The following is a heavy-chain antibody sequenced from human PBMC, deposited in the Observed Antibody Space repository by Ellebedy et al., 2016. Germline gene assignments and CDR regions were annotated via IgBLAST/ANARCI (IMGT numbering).Heavy chain of an antibody. CDR3: AKAQGDGYNPFWYFSL. D-gene: IGHD5-24*01. J-gene: IGHJ2*01. CDR2: ISYDGNDK. CDR1: GFTFDYFG. Sequence: GGSLRLXCAASGFTFDYFGMHWVRQAPGRGLEWVAVISYDGNDKYYADSVKGRFTISRDNSKNTLYLQMNSLRVEDTAVYYCAKAQGDGYNPFWYFSLWGRGTLVTVSS. V-gene: IGHV3-30*18.